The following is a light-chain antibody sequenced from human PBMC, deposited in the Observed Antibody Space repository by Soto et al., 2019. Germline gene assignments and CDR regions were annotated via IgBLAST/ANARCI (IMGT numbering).Light chain of an antibody. Sequence: QSVLTQPPSASGTPGQRVTISCSGSSSNIGSNTVNWYQQLPGTAPKLFIYSNNQRPSGVPDRFSGSKSGTSASLAISGLRSEDEADYYCAAWDDSLSAWVFGGGTQLTVL. J-gene: IGLJ3*02. V-gene: IGLV1-44*01. CDR2: SNN. CDR3: AAWDDSLSAWV. CDR1: SSNIGSNT.